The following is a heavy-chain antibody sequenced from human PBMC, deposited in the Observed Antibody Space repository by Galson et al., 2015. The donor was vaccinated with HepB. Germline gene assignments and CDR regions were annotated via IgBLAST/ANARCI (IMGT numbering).Heavy chain of an antibody. Sequence: SETLSLTCSVSGGSITNKAYYWGWFRQSPGKGLEWTASIYYNGDTYYNPSLKSRVSMYIDTSKNQFSMNLRSVTATDATVYYCARHLLVGDYFDHWGQGTPVTVSS. J-gene: IGHJ4*02. CDR3: ARHLLVGDYFDH. CDR2: IYYNGDT. CDR1: GGSITNKAYY. D-gene: IGHD2-8*02. V-gene: IGHV4-39*01.